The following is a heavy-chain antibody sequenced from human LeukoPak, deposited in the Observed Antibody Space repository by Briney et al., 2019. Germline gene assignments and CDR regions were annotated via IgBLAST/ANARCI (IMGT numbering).Heavy chain of an antibody. J-gene: IGHJ4*02. D-gene: IGHD6-13*01. CDR3: ARGGSSCFDS. CDR1: GFTFSSYH. V-gene: IGHV3-48*02. Sequence: GGSLRLSCAPSGFTFSSYHMNWVRQAPGKGLEWVSYISSSSGTIYYADSVKGRFTTSRDNAKNSLYLQMNNLRDEDTAVYYCARGGSSCFDSWGQGTLVTVSS. CDR2: ISSSSGTI.